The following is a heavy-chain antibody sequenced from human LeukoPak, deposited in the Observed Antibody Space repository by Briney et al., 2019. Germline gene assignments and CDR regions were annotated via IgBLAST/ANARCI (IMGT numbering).Heavy chain of an antibody. CDR2: ISSTGSSI. Sequence: GGSLRLSCAASGFTFSYYTMSWVRQAPGKGLEWVSSISSTGSSIYYADSVKGRFTISRDNAKNSLYLQMSSLRVEDTAVYYCARDDFAWKDVHWFDPWGQGTLDTVSS. D-gene: IGHD1-1*01. V-gene: IGHV3-21*01. CDR1: GFTFSYYT. J-gene: IGHJ5*02. CDR3: ARDDFAWKDVHWFDP.